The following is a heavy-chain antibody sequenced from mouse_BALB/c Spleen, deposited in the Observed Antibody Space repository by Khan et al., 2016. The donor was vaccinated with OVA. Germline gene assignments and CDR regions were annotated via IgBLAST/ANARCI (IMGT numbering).Heavy chain of an antibody. D-gene: IGHD1-1*01. Sequence: VQLQQSGTELARPGASVKLSCKASGYTFTSYWMQWVKQRPGQGLEWIGAVYPGDGNTRYTQKFKGKATLTADKSSSTAYIQLSSLASEDSAVYYCARGGITTGDFDYWGQGTTLTVSS. CDR2: VYPGDGNT. J-gene: IGHJ2*01. V-gene: IGHV1-87*01. CDR3: ARGGITTGDFDY. CDR1: GYTFTSYW.